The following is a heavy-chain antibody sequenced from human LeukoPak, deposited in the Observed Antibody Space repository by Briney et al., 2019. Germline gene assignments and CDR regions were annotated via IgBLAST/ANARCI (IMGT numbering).Heavy chain of an antibody. Sequence: GGSLRLSCAASGFTFRSYSMNWVRQAPGKGLEWVSSISSSSSYIYYADLVKGRFTISRDNAKNSLYLQMNSLRAEDTAVYYCARDGVLWFGGEGAFDIWGQGTMVTVSS. V-gene: IGHV3-21*01. CDR2: ISSSSSYI. CDR1: GFTFRSYS. D-gene: IGHD3-10*01. CDR3: ARDGVLWFGGEGAFDI. J-gene: IGHJ3*02.